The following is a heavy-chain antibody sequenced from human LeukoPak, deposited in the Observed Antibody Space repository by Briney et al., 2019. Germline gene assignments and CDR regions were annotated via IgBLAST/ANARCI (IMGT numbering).Heavy chain of an antibody. CDR1: GFTVSSYW. CDR2: IKQDGSEK. V-gene: IGHV3-7*01. CDR3: ARRIAAGEIDY. Sequence: PGGSLRLSCAASGFTVSSYWMSWVRQAPGKGLEWVANIKQDGSEKYYVDSVKGRFTISRDNAKNSLYLQMNSLRAEDTAVYYCARRIAAGEIDYWGQGTLVTVSS. J-gene: IGHJ4*02. D-gene: IGHD6-13*01.